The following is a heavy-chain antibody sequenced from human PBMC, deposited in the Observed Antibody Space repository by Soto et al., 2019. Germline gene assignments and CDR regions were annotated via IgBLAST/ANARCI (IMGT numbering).Heavy chain of an antibody. V-gene: IGHV3-53*01. CDR1: GFTVSSNS. Sequence: PGGSLRPSCAASGFTVSSNSMSWVRQAPGKGLEWVSVIYSGGNTYYTDSVKGRFTISRDNSENTLYLQMNSLRAEDTAVYYCAREGGSYGPFDCWGQGTLVTVSS. CDR2: IYSGGNT. CDR3: AREGGSYGPFDC. D-gene: IGHD3-10*01. J-gene: IGHJ4*02.